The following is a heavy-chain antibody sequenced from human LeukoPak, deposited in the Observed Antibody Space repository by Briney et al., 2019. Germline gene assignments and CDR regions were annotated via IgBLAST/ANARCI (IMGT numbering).Heavy chain of an antibody. D-gene: IGHD6-19*01. CDR2: IKQDGSET. CDR3: ARGLYSSGWYLDY. V-gene: IGHV3-7*01. Sequence: GGSLRLSCAASRFTLSNYWMSWVRQAPGKGLEWVANIKQDGSETYYVDSVKGRFTISRDNAKNSLSLQMNSLRAEDTAVYYCARGLYSSGWYLDYWGQGTLVTVSS. CDR1: RFTLSNYW. J-gene: IGHJ4*02.